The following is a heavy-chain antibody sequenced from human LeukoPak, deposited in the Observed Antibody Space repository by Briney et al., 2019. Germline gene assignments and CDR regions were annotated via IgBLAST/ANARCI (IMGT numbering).Heavy chain of an antibody. CDR3: AKDLLVRGIMSPTEIDY. J-gene: IGHJ4*02. V-gene: IGHV3-53*01. CDR1: EFSVGSNY. D-gene: IGHD3-10*01. Sequence: GGSLRLSCAASEFSVGSNYMTWVRQAPGKGLEWVSLIYSGGSTYYADSVKGRFTISRDNSKNTLYLQMNSLRAEDTAVYYCAKDLLVRGIMSPTEIDYWGQGTLVTVSS. CDR2: IYSGGST.